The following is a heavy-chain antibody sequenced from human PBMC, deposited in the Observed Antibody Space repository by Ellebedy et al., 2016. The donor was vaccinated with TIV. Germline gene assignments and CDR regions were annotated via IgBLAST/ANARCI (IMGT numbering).Heavy chain of an antibody. J-gene: IGHJ6*02. Sequence: SVKVSXKASGGTFSSYAISWVRQAPGQGLEWMGGIIPIFGTANYAQKFQGRVTITADESTSTAYMELSSLRSEDTAVYYCARVDYIVDTAMDYYGMDVWGQGTTVTVSS. CDR3: ARVDYIVDTAMDYYGMDV. CDR2: IIPIFGTA. V-gene: IGHV1-69*13. CDR1: GGTFSSYA. D-gene: IGHD5-18*01.